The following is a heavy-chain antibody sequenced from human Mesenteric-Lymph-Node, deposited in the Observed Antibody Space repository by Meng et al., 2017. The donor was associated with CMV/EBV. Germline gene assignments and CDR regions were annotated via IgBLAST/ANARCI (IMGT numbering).Heavy chain of an antibody. Sequence: GGSLRLSCERSGYILSTRWIAWVRQMPGKGLEWLGIIYPGDSDTRHNSSFQGHVTISDDKSINTAYLQWSSLKASNTAIYYWARRSTTGGARDGLDVWGQGTTVTVSS. CDR3: ARRSTTGGARDGLDV. CDR1: GYILSTRW. J-gene: IGHJ6*02. V-gene: IGHV5-51*01. CDR2: IYPGDSDT. D-gene: IGHD1-1*01.